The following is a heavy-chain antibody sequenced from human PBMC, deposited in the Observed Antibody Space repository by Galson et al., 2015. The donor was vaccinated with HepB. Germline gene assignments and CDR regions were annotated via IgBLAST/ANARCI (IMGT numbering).Heavy chain of an antibody. D-gene: IGHD1-26*01. J-gene: IGHJ4*02. CDR3: ARLMGSTPSTLDY. CDR1: GYTFTSYA. V-gene: IGHV1-3*01. Sequence: SVKVSCKASGYTFTSYAMHWVRQAPGQRLEWMGWINAGNGNTKYSQKFQGRVTITRDTSASTAYMELSSLRSEDTAVYYCARLMGSTPSTLDYWGQGTLVTVSS. CDR2: INAGNGNT.